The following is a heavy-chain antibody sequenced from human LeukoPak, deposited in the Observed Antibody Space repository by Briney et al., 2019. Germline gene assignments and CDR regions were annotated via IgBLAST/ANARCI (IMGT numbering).Heavy chain of an antibody. J-gene: IGHJ4*02. CDR1: GGSISSSNYY. Sequence: PSETLSLTCIVSGGSISSSNYYWGWIRQPPGKGLEWIGSIYYSGSTFYNPSLKSRVTISVDTSKNQFSLNLSSVTAADTAVYYCARHVGSNLVVAGLFFDSWGQGTLVTVSS. D-gene: IGHD2-15*01. CDR3: ARHVGSNLVVAGLFFDS. V-gene: IGHV4-39*01. CDR2: IYYSGST.